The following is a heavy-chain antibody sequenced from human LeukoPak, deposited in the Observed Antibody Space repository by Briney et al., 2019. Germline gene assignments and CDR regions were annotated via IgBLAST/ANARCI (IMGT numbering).Heavy chain of an antibody. CDR2: ISSSSSYI. CDR3: GRDNYGSGGNYYMDV. J-gene: IGHJ6*03. D-gene: IGHD3-10*01. CDR1: GFTFSSYS. V-gene: IGHV3-21*01. Sequence: GGSLRLSCAASGFTFSSYSMNWVRQAPGKGLEWVSSISSSSSYIYYADSVKGRFTISRDNAKNSLYLQMNSLRAEDTAVYYCGRDNYGSGGNYYMDVWGKGTTVTVSS.